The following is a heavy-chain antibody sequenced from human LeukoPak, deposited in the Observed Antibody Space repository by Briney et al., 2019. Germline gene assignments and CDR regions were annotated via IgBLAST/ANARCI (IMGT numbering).Heavy chain of an antibody. CDR1: GYSISSGYY. CDR2: IYHSGST. CDR3: ARAHLGYCSGGSCPDRNYYYYMDV. Sequence: PSETLSLTCTVSGYSISSGYYWGWIRQPPGKGLEWIGSIYHSGSTYYNPSLKSRVTISVDTSKNQFSLKLSSVTAADTAVYYCARAHLGYCSGGSCPDRNYYYYMDVWGKGTTVTISS. D-gene: IGHD2-15*01. J-gene: IGHJ6*03. V-gene: IGHV4-38-2*02.